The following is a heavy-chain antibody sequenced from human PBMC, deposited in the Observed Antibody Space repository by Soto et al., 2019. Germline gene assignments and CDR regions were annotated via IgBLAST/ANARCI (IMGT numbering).Heavy chain of an antibody. CDR1: GGSLSWYY. CDR2: MYNTGST. D-gene: IGHD2-21*02. J-gene: IGHJ6*02. CDR3: ARDLWGYCGTDCYPLDV. Sequence: PSETLSLTCTVSGGSLSWYYWSWIRPPPGKGLEWIGYMYNTGSTVYNPSFKSRVTISVDTSKNQFSLKLNSVTAADTAVYYCARDLWGYCGTDCYPLDVWGQGTTVTVSS. V-gene: IGHV4-59*01.